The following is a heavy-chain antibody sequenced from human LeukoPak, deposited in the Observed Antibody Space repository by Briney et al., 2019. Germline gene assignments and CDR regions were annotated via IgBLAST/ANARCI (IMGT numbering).Heavy chain of an antibody. CDR2: INPNSGGT. CDR1: GYTFTGYY. J-gene: IGHJ4*02. V-gene: IGHV1-2*02. CDR3: ARSQYSSSGSSSDY. Sequence: ASVKVSCKASGYTFTGYYMHWVRQAPGQGLEWMGWINPNSGGTNYAQKFQGRVTMTRDTSSSTAYMELSNLRSDDTAVCYCARSQYSSSGSSSDYWGQGTLVTVSS. D-gene: IGHD6-6*01.